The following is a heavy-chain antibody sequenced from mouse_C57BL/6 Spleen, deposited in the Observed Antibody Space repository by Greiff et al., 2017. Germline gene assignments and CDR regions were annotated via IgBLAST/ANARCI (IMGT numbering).Heavy chain of an antibody. V-gene: IGHV5-17*01. CDR3: ARKYYGSSDDAIDY. J-gene: IGHJ4*01. CDR1: GFTFSDYG. D-gene: IGHD1-1*01. CDR2: ISSGRSTI. Sequence: VQRVESGGGLVKPGGSLKLSCAASGFTFSDYGMHWVRQAPEKGLVWVAYISSGRSTIYYADTVKGRFTISRDNAKNTLFLQMTSLRSEDTARYYCARKYYGSSDDAIDYWGQRTSVTVSS.